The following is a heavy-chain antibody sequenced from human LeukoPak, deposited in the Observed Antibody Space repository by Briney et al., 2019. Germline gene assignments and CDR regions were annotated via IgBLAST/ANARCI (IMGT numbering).Heavy chain of an antibody. CDR2: INPSSGGT. D-gene: IGHD2-2*01. Sequence: ASVKVSCKAPGYTFTGYYMHWVRQAPGQGLEWMGRINPSSGGTNYAQKFQGRVTMTRDTSISTAYMELSRLRSDDTAVYYCARDPSGYGVPFDYWGQGTLVTVSS. V-gene: IGHV1-2*06. CDR3: ARDPSGYGVPFDY. CDR1: GYTFTGYY. J-gene: IGHJ4*02.